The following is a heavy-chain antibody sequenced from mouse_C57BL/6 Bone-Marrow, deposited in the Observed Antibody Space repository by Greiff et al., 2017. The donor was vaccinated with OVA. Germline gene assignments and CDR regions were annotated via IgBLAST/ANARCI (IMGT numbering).Heavy chain of an antibody. CDR1: GFNIKDYY. J-gene: IGHJ2*01. V-gene: IGHV14-2*01. D-gene: IGHD3-3*01. CDR3: ARRGDGDDY. CDR2: IDPGDGDT. Sequence: VHVKQSGAELVKPGASVKLSCTASGFNIKDYYMHWVKQRTEQGLEWIGRIDPGDGDTKYAPKFQGKATITADTSSNTAYMQLSSLTSEDTAVYYCARRGDGDDYWGQGTTLTVSS.